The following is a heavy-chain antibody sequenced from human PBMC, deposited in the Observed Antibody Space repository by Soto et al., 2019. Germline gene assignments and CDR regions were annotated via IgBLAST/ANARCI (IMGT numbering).Heavy chain of an antibody. CDR3: ARLYLAPPFTSLDH. Sequence: VHLVESGGGLVQPGGSLRLSCAASGFNFSNYWLSWVRQAPGKGLEWVGHIKKDGSEKYYVVSVVGRFTISRDNAENSLYLQMNSLRAEDTAVYYCARLYLAPPFTSLDHWGQGTLVTVSS. CDR1: GFNFSNYW. V-gene: IGHV3-7*01. D-gene: IGHD3-16*01. CDR2: IKKDGSEK. J-gene: IGHJ4*02.